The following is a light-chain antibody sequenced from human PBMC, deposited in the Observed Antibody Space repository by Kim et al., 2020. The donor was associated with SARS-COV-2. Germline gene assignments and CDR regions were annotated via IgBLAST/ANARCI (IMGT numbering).Light chain of an antibody. CDR2: EDN. CDR3: QSYDSSNHGV. J-gene: IGLJ3*02. Sequence: TVTISCTRSSGSIASNYVQWYQQRPGSSPTTVIYEDNHRPSGVPDRFSGSIDSSSNSASLTISGLKTEDETDYYCQSYDSSNHGVFGGGTQLTVL. V-gene: IGLV6-57*01. CDR1: SGSIASNY.